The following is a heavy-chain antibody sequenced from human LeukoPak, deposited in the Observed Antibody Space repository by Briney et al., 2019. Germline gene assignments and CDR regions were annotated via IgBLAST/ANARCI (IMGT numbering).Heavy chain of an antibody. V-gene: IGHV4-39*01. D-gene: IGHD5-12*01. CDR1: GGSIGSSSYY. CDR2: IYYSGST. J-gene: IGHJ4*02. Sequence: SETLSLTCTVSGGSIGSSSYYWGWIRQPPGKGLEWIGSIYYSGSTYYNPSLKSRVTISVDTSKNQFSLKLSSVTAADTAVYYCARSPRGYSGYDIKFDYWGQGTLVTVSS. CDR3: ARSPRGYSGYDIKFDY.